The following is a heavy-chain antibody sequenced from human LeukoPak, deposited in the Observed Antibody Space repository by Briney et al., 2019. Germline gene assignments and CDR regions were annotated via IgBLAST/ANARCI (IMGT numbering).Heavy chain of an antibody. D-gene: IGHD3-10*01. CDR3: ARALGSGWVYFL. J-gene: IGHJ4*02. CDR1: GFSFSSHG. CDR2: IIGGAGGT. Sequence: GGSLTLSCAASGFSFSSHGMSWVRRAPGEGVEWVSGIIGGAGGTYYADSVKGRFTIYTDNSKNTLYLQMNSLRVEDTAVYYCARALGSGWVYFLGGQGTLVTVSS. V-gene: IGHV3-23*01.